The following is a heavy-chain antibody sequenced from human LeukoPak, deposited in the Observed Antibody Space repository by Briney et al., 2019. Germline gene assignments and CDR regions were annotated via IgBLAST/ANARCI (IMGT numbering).Heavy chain of an antibody. CDR2: ISGSGSSI. Sequence: GGSLRLSCAASGFIFSSYAMSWVRQAPGKGLQRVSTISGSGSSIYYADSVKGRFTISRHNSKNTLFLQMNSLRTEGTAVYYCARDRLGGWFDPWGQGTLVTVSS. CDR3: ARDRLGGWFDP. D-gene: IGHD3-16*01. CDR1: GFIFSSYA. J-gene: IGHJ5*02. V-gene: IGHV3-23*01.